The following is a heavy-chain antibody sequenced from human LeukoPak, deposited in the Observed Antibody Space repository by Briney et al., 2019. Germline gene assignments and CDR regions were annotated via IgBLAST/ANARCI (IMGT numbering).Heavy chain of an antibody. CDR1: GFTLSTYT. J-gene: IGHJ5*02. CDR2: ISSTSTTK. CDR3: ARDRSLVDGDYGVWFDA. D-gene: IGHD4-17*01. V-gene: IGHV3-48*04. Sequence: GGSLRLSCTASGFTLSTYTMNWVRQAPGKGLEWVSCISSTSTTKYYADSVKGRFTISRDNSNNSLDLQMNRLTAEDTAVYYCARDRSLVDGDYGVWFDAWGQGSLVTVSS.